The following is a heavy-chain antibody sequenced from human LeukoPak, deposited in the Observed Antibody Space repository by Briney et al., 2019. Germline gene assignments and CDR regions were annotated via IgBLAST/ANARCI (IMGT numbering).Heavy chain of an antibody. J-gene: IGHJ4*02. CDR1: AGSISSYY. Sequence: PSETRSLTCTVAAGSISSYYWSWIRQPPGKGLEWIGYIYYSGSTNYNPSLKSRVTISVDTSKNQFSLKLSSVTAAETAVYYCARAGYSYGLAFSGSFDYWGQGTLVTVSS. CDR2: IYYSGST. CDR3: ARAGYSYGLAFSGSFDY. D-gene: IGHD5-18*01. V-gene: IGHV4-59*01.